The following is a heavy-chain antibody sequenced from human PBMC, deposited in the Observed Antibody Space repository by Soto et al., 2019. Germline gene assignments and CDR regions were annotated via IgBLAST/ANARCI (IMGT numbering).Heavy chain of an antibody. V-gene: IGHV3-7*01. CDR3: GRDWDV. CDR1: GITFSSYW. J-gene: IGHJ6*03. Sequence: EVHLVESGGGLVQPGGSLRLSCGASGITFSSYWMSWVRQAPGKGLEWVANIRPDGSEQHYVESVKGRFTISRDDAKNSLYLQINSLRVEDTAVYYCGRDWDVWGRGTTVTVS. CDR2: IRPDGSEQ.